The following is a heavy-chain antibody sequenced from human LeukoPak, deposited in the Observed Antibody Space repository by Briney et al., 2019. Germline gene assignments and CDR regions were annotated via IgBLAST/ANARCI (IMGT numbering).Heavy chain of an antibody. V-gene: IGHV1-2*02. CDR3: ARGGGFGELLLVIRFSYMDV. CDR2: INPNSGGT. CDR1: GYTFTDYY. J-gene: IGHJ6*03. D-gene: IGHD3-10*01. Sequence: ASVKVSCKASGYTFTDYYMHWVRQAPGQGLEWMGWINPNSGGTNYAQKFQGRVTMTRDTSISTAYMELSRLRSDDTAVYYCARGGGFGELLLVIRFSYMDVWGKGTTVTISS.